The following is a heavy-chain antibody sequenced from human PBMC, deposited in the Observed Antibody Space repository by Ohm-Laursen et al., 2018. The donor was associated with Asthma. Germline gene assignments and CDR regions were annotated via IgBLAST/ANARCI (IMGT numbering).Heavy chain of an antibody. CDR2: ISWNSGSI. V-gene: IGHV3-9*01. J-gene: IGHJ4*02. CDR3: AKLYGSGTC. Sequence: SLRLSCAASGFTFDDYAMHWVRQAPGKGLEWVSGISWNSGSIGYADSVKGRFTISRDNAKNSLYLQMNSLRAEDTALYYCAKLYGSGTCWGQGTLVTVSS. CDR1: GFTFDDYA. D-gene: IGHD3-10*01.